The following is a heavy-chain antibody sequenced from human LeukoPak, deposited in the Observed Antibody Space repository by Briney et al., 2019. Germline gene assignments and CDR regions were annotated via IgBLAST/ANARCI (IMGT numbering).Heavy chain of an antibody. CDR3: AKGGRQWLFHGAFDI. V-gene: IGHV3-23*01. D-gene: IGHD6-19*01. J-gene: IGHJ3*02. CDR1: GFTFSSYA. Sequence: GGSLRLSCAASGFTFSSYAMSWVRQAPGKGLEWVSAISGSGGSTYYADSVKGRFTISRDNPKNTLYLQMNSLRAEDTAVYYCAKGGRQWLFHGAFDIWGQGTMVTVSS. CDR2: ISGSGGST.